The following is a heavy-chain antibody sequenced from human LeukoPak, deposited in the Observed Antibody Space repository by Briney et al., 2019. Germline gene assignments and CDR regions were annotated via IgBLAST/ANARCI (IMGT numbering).Heavy chain of an antibody. CDR1: GFTFATSA. D-gene: IGHD4-17*01. J-gene: IGHJ6*02. CDR3: AATLTVTTGSTYYGMDV. V-gene: IGHV1-58*01. CDR2: IVVGSGNT. Sequence: SVKVSCKASGFTFATSAVQWVRQARGQRLEWIGWIVVGSGNTNYAQKFQERATITRDMSTSTAYMELSSLRSEDTGVYYCAATLTVTTGSTYYGMDVWGQGTTVTVSS.